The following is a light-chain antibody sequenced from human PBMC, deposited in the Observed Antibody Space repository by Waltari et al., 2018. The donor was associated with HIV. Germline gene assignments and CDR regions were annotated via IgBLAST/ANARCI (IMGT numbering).Light chain of an antibody. V-gene: IGLV3-25*03. Sequence: SYELTQPPSVSVSPGETAGFLCSGDGLATHYTFRYQQRPGQAPVMVIFKDTQRSSGIPERFAGSSSGTTVTLTISGFQSEDDADYYCQSVYSTGTQVLFGGGTKLSVL. J-gene: IGLJ2*01. CDR2: KDT. CDR3: QSVYSTGTQVL. CDR1: GLATHY.